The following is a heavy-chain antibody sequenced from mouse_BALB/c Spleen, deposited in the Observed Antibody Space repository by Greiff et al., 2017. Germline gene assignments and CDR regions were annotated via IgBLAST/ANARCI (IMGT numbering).Heavy chain of an antibody. CDR2: ISSGGSYT. CDR3: TREVTTVVATNYFDY. D-gene: IGHD1-1*01. Sequence: EVMLVESGGGLVKPGGSLKLSCAASGFTFSSYTMSWVRQTPEKRLEWVATISSGGSYTYYPDSVKGRFTISRDNAKNTLYLQMSSLKSEDTAMYYCTREVTTVVATNYFDYWGQGTTLTVSS. CDR1: GFTFSSYT. V-gene: IGHV5-6-4*01. J-gene: IGHJ2*01.